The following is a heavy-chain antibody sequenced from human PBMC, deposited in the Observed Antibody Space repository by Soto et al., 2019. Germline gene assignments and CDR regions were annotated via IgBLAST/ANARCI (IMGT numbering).Heavy chain of an antibody. CDR2: SIPIVPTA. D-gene: IGHD4-4*01. J-gene: IGHJ2*01. CDR3: AKDGGNSADPHWYFDI. V-gene: IGHV1-69*08. Sequence: QVQLVQSGAEVKEPGSSVKVSCRPSGAPFTRYTFSWVRQAPGQGLEWMGGSIPIVPTAAYAQKFQGRVTITADTSTNIIYMELSNLRSEDTAVYYCAKDGGNSADPHWYFDIWGRGTLVTVSS. CDR1: GAPFTRYT.